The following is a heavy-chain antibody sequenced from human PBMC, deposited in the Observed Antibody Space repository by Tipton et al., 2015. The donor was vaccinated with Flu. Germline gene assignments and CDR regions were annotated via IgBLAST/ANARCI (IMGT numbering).Heavy chain of an antibody. V-gene: IGHV4-39*07. Sequence: TLSLTCTVSGGSISSSSYYWGWIRQPPGKGLEWIGSIYYSGSTYYNPSLKSRVTISVDTSKDQFSLRLSSVTAADTAVYYCARDPHKLGGESDAFDIWGQGTMVTVSS. D-gene: IGHD7-27*01. CDR3: ARDPHKLGGESDAFDI. J-gene: IGHJ3*02. CDR1: GGSISSSSYY. CDR2: IYYSGST.